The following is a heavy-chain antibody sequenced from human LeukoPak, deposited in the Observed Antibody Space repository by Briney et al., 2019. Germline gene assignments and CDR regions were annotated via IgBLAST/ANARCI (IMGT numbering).Heavy chain of an antibody. CDR2: INPNSGGT. D-gene: IGHD1-26*01. CDR1: GYTFTGYY. V-gene: IGHV1-2*02. Sequence: ASVMVSCKASGYTFTGYYMHWVRQAPGQGLEWMGWINPNSGGTNYAQKFQGRVTMTRDTSISTAYMELSRLRSDDTAVYYCARDTYSGSDDAFDIWGQGTMVTVSS. J-gene: IGHJ3*02. CDR3: ARDTYSGSDDAFDI.